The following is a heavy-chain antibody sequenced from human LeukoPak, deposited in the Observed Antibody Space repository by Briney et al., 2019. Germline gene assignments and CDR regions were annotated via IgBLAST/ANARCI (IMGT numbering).Heavy chain of an antibody. CDR1: AFSFSDAW. D-gene: IGHD6-19*01. Sequence: GESLRLSCAASAFSFSDAWVSWVRQTPGKGLEWVGRIKSKIDGGTTDYAAPVKGRFTISRDDSKNTVSLQMNSLRAEDTAVYYCASCTAQWLLSDAFDIWGQGTMVTVSS. V-gene: IGHV3-15*01. CDR2: IKSKIDGGTT. CDR3: ASCTAQWLLSDAFDI. J-gene: IGHJ3*02.